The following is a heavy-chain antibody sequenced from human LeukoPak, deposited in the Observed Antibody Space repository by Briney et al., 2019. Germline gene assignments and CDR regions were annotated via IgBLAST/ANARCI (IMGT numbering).Heavy chain of an antibody. CDR3: ARHRLGSYGY. D-gene: IGHD5-18*01. V-gene: IGHV4-59*08. Sequence: SETLSLTCTVSGGSISSYYWSWIRQPPGKGLEWIGYIYYSGSTDYNPSLKSRVTISVDTSKNQFSLKLSSVTAADTAVYYCARHRLGSYGYWGQGTLVTVSS. CDR2: IYYSGST. J-gene: IGHJ4*02. CDR1: GGSISSYY.